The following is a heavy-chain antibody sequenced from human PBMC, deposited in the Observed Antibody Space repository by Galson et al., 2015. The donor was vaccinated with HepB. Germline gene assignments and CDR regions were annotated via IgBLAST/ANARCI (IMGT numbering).Heavy chain of an antibody. Sequence: SVKVSCKASGGTFSSFTISWVRQAPGQGLEWMGRIIPILSIANYARQFQGRVTITADKSTSTAYMELSSLRSEDTAVYFCAGGGDGYIDYLGQETLVTVSS. J-gene: IGHJ4*02. CDR3: AGGGDGYIDY. CDR1: GGTFSSFT. CDR2: IIPILSIA. V-gene: IGHV1-69*02. D-gene: IGHD3-16*01.